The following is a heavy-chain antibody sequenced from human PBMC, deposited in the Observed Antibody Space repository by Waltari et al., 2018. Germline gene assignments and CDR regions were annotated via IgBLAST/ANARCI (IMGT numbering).Heavy chain of an antibody. D-gene: IGHD3-10*01. V-gene: IGHV4-39*01. CDR3: ARNMESPYNAPYYFYYMDV. J-gene: IGHJ6*03. CDR1: GASITNSNSY. CDR2: IYYRGST. Sequence: QLQLQESGPGLVKPSETLSLTCSVSGASITNSNSYWSWIRQPPGKGLGWIGSIYYRGSTYPSPSLKSLVTISLDTSKNQLSLKVSSVTVADTAIYFCARNMESPYNAPYYFYYMDVWGKGTTVTVSS.